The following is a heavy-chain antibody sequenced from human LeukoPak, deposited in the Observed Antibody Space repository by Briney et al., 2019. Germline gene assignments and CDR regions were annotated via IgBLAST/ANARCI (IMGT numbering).Heavy chain of an antibody. CDR1: GGTFSSYA. CDR2: IIPIFGTT. D-gene: IGHD6-6*01. V-gene: IGHV1-69*05. CDR3: ARHPYSSSGDYGPDYFYMDV. Sequence: GASLKVSCKASGGTFSSYAFNWVRQAPGQELEWMGRIIPIFGTTTYAQKFQGRVTITTDESTSTAYMEVSSLRSEDTAVYYCARHPYSSSGDYGPDYFYMDVWGKGTTVTVSS. J-gene: IGHJ6*03.